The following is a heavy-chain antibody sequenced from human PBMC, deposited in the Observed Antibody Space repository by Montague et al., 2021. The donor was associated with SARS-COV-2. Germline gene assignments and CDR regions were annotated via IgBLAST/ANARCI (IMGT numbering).Heavy chain of an antibody. Sequence: CAIPGDSVSSNRVAWSWFRQSPSRGLEWLGRTYYRSKWYSDYAPSVRGRLTVNPDASKNEFSLELNYVTPEDTAVYYCVRYSGWFYFDFWGQGTLVTVSS. CDR1: GDSVSSNRVA. CDR3: VRYSGWFYFDF. CDR2: TYYRSKWYS. D-gene: IGHD6-19*01. V-gene: IGHV6-1*01. J-gene: IGHJ4*02.